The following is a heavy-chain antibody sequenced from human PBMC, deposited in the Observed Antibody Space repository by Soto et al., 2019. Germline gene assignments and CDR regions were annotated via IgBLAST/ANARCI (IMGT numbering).Heavy chain of an antibody. V-gene: IGHV3-23*01. D-gene: IGHD4-4*01. CDR1: GFPFSSYV. CDR2: ISGGGSNT. Sequence: EVQLLESGGGLVQRGGSLRLSCAASGFPFSSYVMSWVRQAPGKGLEWVSGISGGGSNTFYATSVKGRLTISRDNSKNTLFLQMNNVGAEDTAIYYCAKDSNKYSSSLRGRYFDYWGQGIGVTVSS. J-gene: IGHJ4*02. CDR3: AKDSNKYSSSLRGRYFDY.